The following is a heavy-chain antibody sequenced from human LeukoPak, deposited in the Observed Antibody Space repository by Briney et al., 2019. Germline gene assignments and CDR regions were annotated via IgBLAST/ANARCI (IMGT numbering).Heavy chain of an antibody. Sequence: PSETLSLTCAVYGGSFSGYYWSWIRQPPGKGLEWIGEINHSGSTNYNPSLKSRVTISVDTSKNQFSLKLSSVTAADTAVYYCAGAGIAAAANDYWGQGTLVTVSS. CDR2: INHSGST. CDR1: GGSFSGYY. CDR3: AGAGIAAAANDY. D-gene: IGHD6-13*01. J-gene: IGHJ4*02. V-gene: IGHV4-34*01.